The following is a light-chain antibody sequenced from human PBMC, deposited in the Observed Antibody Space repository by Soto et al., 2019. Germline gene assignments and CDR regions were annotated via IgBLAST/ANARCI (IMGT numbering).Light chain of an antibody. CDR3: QQSHSFPYT. V-gene: IGKV1-12*01. CDR1: QGISNW. Sequence: DIQMTQSPSSVSVSVGDRVTITCRASQGISNWLVWYQQKPGKAPKLLIFAASSLQSGVPSRFSGSRSGTDFPLTINSLQPEDFATYFCQQSHSFPYTFGQGTKVDIK. J-gene: IGKJ2*01. CDR2: AAS.